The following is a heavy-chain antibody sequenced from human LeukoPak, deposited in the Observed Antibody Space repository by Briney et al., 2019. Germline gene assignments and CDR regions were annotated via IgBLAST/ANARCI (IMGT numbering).Heavy chain of an antibody. D-gene: IGHD6-19*01. CDR3: ARRGSGWFFDY. J-gene: IGHJ4*02. CDR1: GFTFSSYA. CDR2: ISYDGSNK. V-gene: IGHV3-30*04. Sequence: PGGSLRLFCAASGFTFSSYAMHWVRQAPGKGLEWVAVISYDGSNKYYADSVKGRFTISRDNSKNTLYLQMNSLRAEDTAVYYCARRGSGWFFDYWGPGTLVTVSS.